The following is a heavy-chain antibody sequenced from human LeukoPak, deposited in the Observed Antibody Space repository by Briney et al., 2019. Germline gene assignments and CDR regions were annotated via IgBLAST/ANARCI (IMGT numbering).Heavy chain of an antibody. CDR3: ARDFGTILGVKLTVDI. Sequence: ASVKVSCKASDYTFTNYGINWVRQAPGQGLEWMGWISAYNGNTNYAQKLQGRVTMTTDTSTNTTYMELRSLRSDDPAVYYCARDFGTILGVKLTVDIWGQGTMVTVSS. D-gene: IGHD3-3*01. V-gene: IGHV1-18*01. J-gene: IGHJ3*02. CDR1: DYTFTNYG. CDR2: ISAYNGNT.